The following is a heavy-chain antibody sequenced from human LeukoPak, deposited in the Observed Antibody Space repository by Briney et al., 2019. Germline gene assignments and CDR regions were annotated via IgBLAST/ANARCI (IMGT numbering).Heavy chain of an antibody. D-gene: IGHD3-22*01. CDR2: FDPEDGET. Sequence: GASVTVSCTVSGYTLTELSMHWVRQAPGKGLEWMGGFDPEDGETIYAQEFQGRVTMTEDTSTDTAYMELSSLRSEDTAVYYCATNLLYYYDSSGYGYYWGQGTLVTVSS. CDR3: ATNLLYYYDSSGYGYY. J-gene: IGHJ4*02. V-gene: IGHV1-24*01. CDR1: GYTLTELS.